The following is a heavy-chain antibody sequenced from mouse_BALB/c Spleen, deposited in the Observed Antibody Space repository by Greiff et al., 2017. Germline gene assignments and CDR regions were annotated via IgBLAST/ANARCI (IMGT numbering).Heavy chain of an antibody. Sequence: EVQLVESGPSLVKPSQTLSLTCSVTGDSITSGYWNWIRKFPGNKLEYMGYISYSGSTYYNPSLKSRISITRDTSKNQSYLQLNSVTTEDTATYYCARGGTTVVARGFDYWGQGTTLTVSS. CDR1: GDSITSGY. J-gene: IGHJ2*01. D-gene: IGHD1-1*01. CDR3: ARGGTTVVARGFDY. V-gene: IGHV3-8*02. CDR2: ISYSGST.